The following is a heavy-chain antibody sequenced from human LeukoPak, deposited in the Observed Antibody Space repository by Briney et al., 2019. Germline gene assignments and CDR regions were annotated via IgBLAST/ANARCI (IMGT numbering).Heavy chain of an antibody. CDR1: GFTFSSYA. Sequence: GRSLRLSCAASGFTFSSYAMHWVRQAPGKGLEWVAVISYDGSNKYYADSVKGRFTISRDNSKNTLYLQMNSLRAEDTAVYYCARVSRSVTIFGVVTDYYYMDVWGKGTTVTVSS. V-gene: IGHV3-30-3*01. J-gene: IGHJ6*03. D-gene: IGHD3-3*01. CDR2: ISYDGSNK. CDR3: ARVSRSVTIFGVVTDYYYMDV.